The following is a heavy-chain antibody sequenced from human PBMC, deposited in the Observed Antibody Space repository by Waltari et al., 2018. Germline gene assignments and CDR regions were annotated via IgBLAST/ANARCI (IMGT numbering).Heavy chain of an antibody. V-gene: IGHV4-39*01. CDR3: ARHWKRSGYRFDP. CDR2: IYYSGST. J-gene: IGHJ5*02. D-gene: IGHD5-12*01. CDR1: GGSISSGGYY. Sequence: QLRLQESGPGLVKPSETLSLTCPVSGGSISSGGYYWGWIRQSPGKGLEWIGSIYYSGSTYYNPTLESLVTISGDTSKNEFSLKLSSVTAADTAVYYCARHWKRSGYRFDPWGQGTLVTVSS.